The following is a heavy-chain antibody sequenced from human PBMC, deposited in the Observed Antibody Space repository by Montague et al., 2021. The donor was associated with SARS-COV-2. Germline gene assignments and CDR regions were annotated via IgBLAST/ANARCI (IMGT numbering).Heavy chain of an antibody. D-gene: IGHD2-2*01. V-gene: IGHV4-59*01. CDR3: ARSYCSSTSCYGYYYMDV. CDR2: IYYSGST. CDR1: GGSISSYY. Sequence: SETLSLTCTVSGGSISSYYWSWIRQPPGKGLEWIGYIYYSGSTNYNPSLKSRVTISVDTSENQFSLKLSSVTAADTAVYYCARSYCSSTSCYGYYYMDVWGKGTTVTVSS. J-gene: IGHJ6*03.